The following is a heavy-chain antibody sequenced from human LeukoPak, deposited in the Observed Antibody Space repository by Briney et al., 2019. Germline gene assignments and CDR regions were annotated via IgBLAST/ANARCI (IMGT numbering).Heavy chain of an antibody. CDR2: IIPILGIA. V-gene: IGHV1-69*04. D-gene: IGHD5-12*01. CDR3: ARVFGYDSPDY. CDR1: GYTFTNYD. Sequence: ASVKVSCKASGYTFTNYDINWVRQATGQGLEWMGRIIPILGIANYAQKFQGRVTITADKSTSTAYMELSSLRSEDTAVYYCARVFGYDSPDYWGQGTLVTVSS. J-gene: IGHJ4*02.